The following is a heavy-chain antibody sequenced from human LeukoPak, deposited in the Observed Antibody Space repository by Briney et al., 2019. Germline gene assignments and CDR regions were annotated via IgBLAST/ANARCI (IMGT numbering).Heavy chain of an antibody. CDR1: GGSISSGSYY. V-gene: IGHV4-61*02. CDR3: ARYDVGLNTDDAFDI. CDR2: IYTSGST. D-gene: IGHD5-18*01. J-gene: IGHJ3*02. Sequence: LSQTLSLTCTVSGGSISSGSYYWSWIRQPAGKGLEWIGRIYTSGSTNYNPSLKSRVTISVDTSKNQFSLKLSSVTAADTAVYYCARYDVGLNTDDAFDIWGQGTMVTVSS.